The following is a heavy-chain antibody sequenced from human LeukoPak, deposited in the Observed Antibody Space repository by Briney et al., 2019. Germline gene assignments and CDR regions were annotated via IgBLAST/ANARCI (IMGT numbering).Heavy chain of an antibody. CDR3: AKERTGGWPFDY. V-gene: IGHV3-23*01. J-gene: IGHJ4*02. CDR1: GCTFSSYA. CDR2: ISGSRGTT. Sequence: PGGSLRLSCAASGCTFSSYAMSWVRQAPGKGLEWVSGISGSRGTTYYADSVKGRLTISRDNSKNTLYLQMNSLRADDTAVYYCAKERTGGWPFDYWGQGTLVTVSS. D-gene: IGHD6-19*01.